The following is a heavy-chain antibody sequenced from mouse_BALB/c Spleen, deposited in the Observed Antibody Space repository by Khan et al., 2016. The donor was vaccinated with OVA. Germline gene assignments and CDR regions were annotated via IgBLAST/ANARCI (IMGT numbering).Heavy chain of an antibody. J-gene: IGHJ4*01. CDR1: GFLLTNYG. Sequence: VELVESGPGLVAPSQSLSITCTISGFLLTNYGLHWIRQPPGKGLEWLVVMWSDGSTTYNSALKSRLTISKDNSKSQVFLKMNSLQTDDTAMYICARKAKYHYNIMDYWGQGTSVTVSS. CDR3: ARKAKYHYNIMDY. V-gene: IGHV2-6*02. CDR2: MWSDGST. D-gene: IGHD2-10*02.